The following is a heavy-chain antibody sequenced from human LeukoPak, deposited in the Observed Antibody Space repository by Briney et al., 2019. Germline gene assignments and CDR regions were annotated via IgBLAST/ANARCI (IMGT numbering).Heavy chain of an antibody. Sequence: ETLSLTCTVSGGSFSSGSYYWSWIRQPPGTGLEWIGYIYYSGSTNYNPSLKSRVTLSVDTSKNQFSLKLSSVTAADTAVYHCAREAMYSYGNNFDYWGQGTLVTVSS. CDR2: IYYSGST. J-gene: IGHJ4*02. CDR1: GGSFSSGSYY. CDR3: AREAMYSYGNNFDY. V-gene: IGHV4-61*01. D-gene: IGHD5-18*01.